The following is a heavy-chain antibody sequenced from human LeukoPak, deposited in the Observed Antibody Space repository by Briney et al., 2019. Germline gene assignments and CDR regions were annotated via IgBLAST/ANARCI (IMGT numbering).Heavy chain of an antibody. CDR1: GYTFTSYG. CDR3: ARDTSYYFDY. CDR2: ISAYNGNT. J-gene: IGHJ4*02. V-gene: IGHV1-18*01. Sequence: ASVKVSSKASGYTFTSYGISWVRQAPGQGIEWMGWISAYNGNTKYAQKLQGRVTMTTDTSTSTAYMELRSLRSDDTAVYYCARDTSYYFDYWGQGTLVTVSS.